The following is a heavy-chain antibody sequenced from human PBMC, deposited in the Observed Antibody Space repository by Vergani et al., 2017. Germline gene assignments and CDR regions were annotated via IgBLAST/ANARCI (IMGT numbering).Heavy chain of an antibody. CDR1: GISITSRFY. Sequence: VQLQESGPGLVRPSETLSLTCGVSGISITSRFYWGWIRQPPGKGLEWIASFHHTGMTYNNPSLKSRVTISVDTSKNLISLKLNSVTAADTALYYCARHGGSGNFYHLFDSWGQGTLVTVSS. CDR2: FHHTGMT. D-gene: IGHD3-10*01. V-gene: IGHV4-38-2*01. CDR3: ARHGGSGNFYHLFDS. J-gene: IGHJ4*02.